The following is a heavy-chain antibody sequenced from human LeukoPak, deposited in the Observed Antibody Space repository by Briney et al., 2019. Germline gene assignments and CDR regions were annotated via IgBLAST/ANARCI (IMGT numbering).Heavy chain of an antibody. J-gene: IGHJ3*02. CDR3: ARVLVVLGWDAFDI. V-gene: IGHV1-18*01. CDR2: ISANNGNT. D-gene: IGHD3-3*01. CDR1: GYAFTIYG. Sequence: ASVKVSCTASGYAFTIYGIRWVRQAPGQGNEWMGWISANNGNTNYAQKLQCRVTMTTDTSTRTAYMDLRSPRSDDTAVYYCARVLVVLGWDAFDIWGQGTMVTVSS.